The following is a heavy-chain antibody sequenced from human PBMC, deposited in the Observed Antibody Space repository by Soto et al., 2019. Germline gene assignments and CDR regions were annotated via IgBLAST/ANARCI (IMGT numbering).Heavy chain of an antibody. CDR1: GGSISSSSYY. CDR3: ARLKDFDYRGSWFEP. CDR2: IYYSGST. J-gene: IGHJ5*02. D-gene: IGHD4-4*01. V-gene: IGHV4-39*01. Sequence: PSETLSLTCTVSGGSISSSSYYWGWIRQPPGKGLEWIGSIYYSGSTYYNPSLKSRVTISVDTSKNQFSLELNSLRSEDTAVYYCARLKDFDYRGSWFEPWGQGTLVTVSS.